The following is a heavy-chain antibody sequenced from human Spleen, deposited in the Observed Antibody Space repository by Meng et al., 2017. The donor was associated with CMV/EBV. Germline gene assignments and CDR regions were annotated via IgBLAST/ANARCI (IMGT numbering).Heavy chain of an antibody. CDR1: GGSNSRTRYC. Sequence: LDWTVSGGSNSRTRYCGGWVREHPGKGMGWIGTIYYRGSTYYKPSIKSRVTIFVDTSKNHFSLKLSSVAAADTAVYYCARHTFGGFDPWGQGTLVTVSS. J-gene: IGHJ5*02. CDR2: IYYRGST. V-gene: IGHV4-39*01. CDR3: ARHTFGGFDP. D-gene: IGHD3-16*01.